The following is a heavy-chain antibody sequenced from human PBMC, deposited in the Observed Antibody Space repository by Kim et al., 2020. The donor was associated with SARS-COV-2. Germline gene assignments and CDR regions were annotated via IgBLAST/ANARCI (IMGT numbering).Heavy chain of an antibody. Sequence: GGSLRLSCAASGFTFDDYAMHWVRQAPGKGLEWVSGISWNSGSIGYADSVKGRFTISRDNAKNSLYLQMNSLRAEDTALYYCAKSVRSSSWSPRLDYWGQGTLVTVSS. J-gene: IGHJ4*02. D-gene: IGHD6-13*01. CDR3: AKSVRSSSWSPRLDY. V-gene: IGHV3-9*01. CDR1: GFTFDDYA. CDR2: ISWNSGSI.